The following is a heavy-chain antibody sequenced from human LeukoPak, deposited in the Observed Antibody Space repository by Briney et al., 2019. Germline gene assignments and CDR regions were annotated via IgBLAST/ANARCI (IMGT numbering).Heavy chain of an antibody. CDR1: GGSFSGYY. Sequence: SVTLSLTCAVDGGSFSGYYWSWIRQPPGKGLEWIGEINHSGSTNYNPSLKSRVTISVDTSKNQFSLKLSSVTAADTAVYYCARITFFGVVIIPFDYRGQGTLVTVSS. D-gene: IGHD3-3*01. V-gene: IGHV4-34*01. CDR2: INHSGST. J-gene: IGHJ4*02. CDR3: ARITFFGVVIIPFDY.